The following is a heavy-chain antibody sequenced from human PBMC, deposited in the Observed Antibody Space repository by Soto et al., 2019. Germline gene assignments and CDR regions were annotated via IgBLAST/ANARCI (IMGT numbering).Heavy chain of an antibody. CDR3: AKEARIPPTFFDY. V-gene: IGHV1-69*02. J-gene: IGHJ4*02. CDR1: GGTFSSYT. D-gene: IGHD3-3*02. Sequence: EASVKVSCKASGGTFSSYTISWVRQAPGQGLEWMGRIIPILGIADSVKGRFTISRDNSKNTLYLQMNSLRAEDTAVYYCAKEARIPPTFFDYWGQGTLVTVSS. CDR2: IIPILGIA.